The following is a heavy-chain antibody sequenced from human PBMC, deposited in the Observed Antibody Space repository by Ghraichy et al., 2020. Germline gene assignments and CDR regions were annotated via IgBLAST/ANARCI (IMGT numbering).Heavy chain of an antibody. CDR1: GFIFSNHW. Sequence: SCAASGFIFSNHWMSWVRQAPGKGLEWVANIKQDGSERYYVDSVKGRFTISRDNTKNALFLQMDSLRAEDTAVYFCARYDYGDYNDAFDVWGQGTMVTVYS. CDR2: IKQDGSER. J-gene: IGHJ3*01. D-gene: IGHD4-17*01. V-gene: IGHV3-7*01. CDR3: ARYDYGDYNDAFDV.